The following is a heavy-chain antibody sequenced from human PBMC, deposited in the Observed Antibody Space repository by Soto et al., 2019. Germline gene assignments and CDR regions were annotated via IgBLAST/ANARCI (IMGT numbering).Heavy chain of an antibody. J-gene: IGHJ4*02. CDR1: GFTFSSYW. D-gene: IGHD3-22*01. CDR2: INSDGSST. CDR3: AIRASYDDSIGYFDY. V-gene: IGHV3-74*01. Sequence: EVQLVESGGGLVQPGGSLRLSCAASGFTFSSYWMHWVRQAPGKGLVWVSRINSDGSSTSYADSVKGRFTISRDNAKSTLYLQRNSLRAEDTAVYYCAIRASYDDSIGYFDYWGQGTLVTVFS.